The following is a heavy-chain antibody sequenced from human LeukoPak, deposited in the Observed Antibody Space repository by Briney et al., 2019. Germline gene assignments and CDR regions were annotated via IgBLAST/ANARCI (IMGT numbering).Heavy chain of an antibody. J-gene: IGHJ6*03. CDR1: GGSFSGYY. Sequence: SETLSLTCAVYGGSFSGYYWSWIRQPPGKGREWIGEINHSGSTNYNPSLKSRVTISVDTSKNQFSLKLSSVTAADTAVYYCARVNWYYYYYYMDVWGKGTTVTVSS. CDR3: ARVNWYYYYYYMDV. CDR2: INHSGST. V-gene: IGHV4-34*01.